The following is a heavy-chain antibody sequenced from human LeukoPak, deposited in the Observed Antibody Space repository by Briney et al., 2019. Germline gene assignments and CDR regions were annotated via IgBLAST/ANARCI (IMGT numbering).Heavy chain of an antibody. J-gene: IGHJ2*01. CDR2: ISAYNGKT. D-gene: IGHD5-18*01. Sequence: GASVKVPCKPSGYTFTTYGISWVRQAPGQGPEWMGWISAYNGKTNYAQKFQGRVTMTTETSTSTAYMELRSLRSDDTAIYYCVRDEYSYGLYFDLWGRGTPVTVSS. CDR1: GYTFTTYG. V-gene: IGHV1-18*01. CDR3: VRDEYSYGLYFDL.